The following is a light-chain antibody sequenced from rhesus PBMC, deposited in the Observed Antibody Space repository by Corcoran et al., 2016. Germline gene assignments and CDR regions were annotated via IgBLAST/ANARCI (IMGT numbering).Light chain of an antibody. CDR2: RDT. J-gene: IGLJ6*01. CDR1: NIGRKV. Sequence: SYDVTQPRSVSVSPGQTARITCGGDNIGRKVVHWYQQNPPQAPILLIDRDTNRPAGLPERFSGSNSGNTANLAISGVEAGDEADYYCQVGDSDNDHDVFGSGTKLTVL. V-gene: IGLV3-29*01. CDR3: QVGDSDNDHDV.